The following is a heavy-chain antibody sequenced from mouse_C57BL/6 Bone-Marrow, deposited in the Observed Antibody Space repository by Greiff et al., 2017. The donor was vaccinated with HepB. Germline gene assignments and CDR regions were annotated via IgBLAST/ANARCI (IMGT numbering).Heavy chain of an antibody. CDR3: ARGGQLRLPFAY. Sequence: VQLQQPGAELVKPGASVKMSCKASGYTFTSYWITWVKQRPGQGLEWIGGIYPGSGSTNYNEKFKSKATLTVDTSSSTAYMQLSSLTSEDSAVYYCARGGQLRLPFAYWGQGTLVTVSA. D-gene: IGHD3-2*02. J-gene: IGHJ3*01. CDR1: GYTFTSYW. V-gene: IGHV1-55*01. CDR2: IYPGSGST.